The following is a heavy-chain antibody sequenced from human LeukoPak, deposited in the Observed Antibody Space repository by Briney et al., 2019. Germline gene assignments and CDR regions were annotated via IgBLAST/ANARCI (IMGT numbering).Heavy chain of an antibody. D-gene: IGHD6-13*01. Sequence: KPSETLSLTRAVYGGSFSGYYWSWIRQPPGKGLEWIGYIYYSGSTNYNPSLKSRVTISVDTSKNQFSLKLSSVTAADTAVYYCARGIAAAGTDFDCWGQGTLVTVSS. CDR1: GGSFSGYY. CDR3: ARGIAAAGTDFDC. J-gene: IGHJ4*02. V-gene: IGHV4-59*01. CDR2: IYYSGST.